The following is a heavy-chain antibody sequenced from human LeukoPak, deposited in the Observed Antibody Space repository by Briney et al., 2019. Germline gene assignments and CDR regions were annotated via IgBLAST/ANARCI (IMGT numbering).Heavy chain of an antibody. CDR3: AKDWSYTVTTPVGWFDP. D-gene: IGHD4-11*01. J-gene: IGHJ5*02. CDR1: GFTLSSYA. Sequence: GASLRLSCAASGFTLSSYAMSWVRQAPGKGLEWVSAISGSGGSTYYADSVKGRFTISRDNSKNTLYLQMNSLRAEDTAVYYCAKDWSYTVTTPVGWFDPWGQGTLVTVSS. CDR2: ISGSGGST. V-gene: IGHV3-23*01.